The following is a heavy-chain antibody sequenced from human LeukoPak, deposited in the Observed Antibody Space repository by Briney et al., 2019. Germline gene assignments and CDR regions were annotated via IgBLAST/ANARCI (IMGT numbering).Heavy chain of an antibody. CDR3: VMHYYYESSGYESFWWFDL. Sequence: SETLSLTCAVSSDSININDWLTRVRQPPGKGLGWIWESYHSGSTTYNLCLKRRVTIQVDKPKNQISMKLSSVTAASTAVYYCVMHYYYESSGYESFWWFDLWGRGTLVTVSS. J-gene: IGHJ2*01. D-gene: IGHD3-22*01. CDR1: SDSININDW. CDR2: SYHSGST. V-gene: IGHV4-4*02.